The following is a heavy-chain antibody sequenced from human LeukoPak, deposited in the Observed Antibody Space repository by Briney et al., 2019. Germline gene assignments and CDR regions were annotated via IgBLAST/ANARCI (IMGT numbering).Heavy chain of an antibody. Sequence: GGSLRLSCAASGFTFSSYAMSWVRQAPGKGLEWVSAISGSGGSTYYADSVKGRFTISRDNSNNTLYLQMNTLTADDTAVYYCAKDLYPSYDILTGYYGGAFDIWGQGTMVTVSS. V-gene: IGHV3-23*01. CDR3: AKDLYPSYDILTGYYGGAFDI. CDR1: GFTFSSYA. J-gene: IGHJ3*02. D-gene: IGHD3-9*01. CDR2: ISGSGGST.